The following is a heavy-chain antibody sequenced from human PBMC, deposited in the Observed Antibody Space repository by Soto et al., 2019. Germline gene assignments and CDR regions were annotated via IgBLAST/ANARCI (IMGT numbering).Heavy chain of an antibody. CDR3: APGLFPGYGDAWVTFRPADY. J-gene: IGHJ4*02. Sequence: QVELVQSGAEVKKPGASVKVSCKVSGYTLTELSMHWVRQAPGKGLEWRGVFDAEDGAASYAQNFQGRVTMTLATSTASTAWEVASLRPEDPAVYYWAPGLFPGYGDAWVTFRPADYWGQGTEVTVSS. CDR1: GYTLTELS. CDR2: FDAEDGAA. D-gene: IGHD3-16*02. V-gene: IGHV1-24*01.